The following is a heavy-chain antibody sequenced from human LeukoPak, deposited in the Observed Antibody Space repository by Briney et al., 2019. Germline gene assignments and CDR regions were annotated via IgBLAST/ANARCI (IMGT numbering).Heavy chain of an antibody. D-gene: IGHD5-24*01. J-gene: IGHJ4*02. V-gene: IGHV4-59*01. CDR3: ARGRWLQLEGYYFDY. CDR2: IYYSGST. Sequence: PSETLSLTCTVSGGSISSYYWSWIRRPPGKGLEWIGYIYYSGSTNYNPSLKSRVTISINTSKNQFSLKLTSVTSADTAVYYCARGRWLQLEGYYFDYWGQGTLVTVSS. CDR1: GGSISSYY.